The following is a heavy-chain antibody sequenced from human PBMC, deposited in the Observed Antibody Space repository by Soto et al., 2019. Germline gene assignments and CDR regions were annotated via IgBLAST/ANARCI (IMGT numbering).Heavy chain of an antibody. D-gene: IGHD2-2*01. CDR3: AKAPYQLPYTNYYYYMDV. CDR1: GFTFSSYA. CDR2: ISGSGGST. V-gene: IGHV3-23*01. Sequence: GGSLRLSCAASGFTFSSYAMSWVRQALGKGLEWVSAISGSGGSTYYADSVKGRFTISRDNSKNTLYLQMNSLRAEDTAVYYCAKAPYQLPYTNYYYYMDVWGKGTTVTVSS. J-gene: IGHJ6*03.